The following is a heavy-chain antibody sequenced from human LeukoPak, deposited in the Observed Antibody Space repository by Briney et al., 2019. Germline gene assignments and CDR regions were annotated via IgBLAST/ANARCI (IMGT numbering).Heavy chain of an antibody. CDR2: IKQDGSEK. CDR3: AREKTQVRYDSSGYYLDY. D-gene: IGHD3-22*01. CDR1: GFTFSSYW. Sequence: PGGSLRLSCAASGFTFSSYWMSWVRQAPGKGLEWVANIKQDGSEKYYVDSVKGRFTISRDNAKNSLYLQMNRLRAEDTDVYYCAREKTQVRYDSSGYYLDYWGQGTLVTVSS. J-gene: IGHJ4*02. V-gene: IGHV3-7*01.